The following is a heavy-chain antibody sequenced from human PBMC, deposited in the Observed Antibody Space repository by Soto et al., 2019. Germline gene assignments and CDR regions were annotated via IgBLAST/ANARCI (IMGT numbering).Heavy chain of an antibody. CDR3: ARGFTGSAGRFDP. J-gene: IGHJ5*02. Sequence: ASVKVSCKASGYPFADYHIHWLRQAPGQGLEWMGWSNPNRGGTIYAEKFQGRVTISADTSLNTAYLQSDSLRASDTAIYYCARGFTGSAGRFDPWGQGTVVTVSS. D-gene: IGHD2-8*02. CDR1: GYPFADYH. V-gene: IGHV1-2*02. CDR2: SNPNRGGT.